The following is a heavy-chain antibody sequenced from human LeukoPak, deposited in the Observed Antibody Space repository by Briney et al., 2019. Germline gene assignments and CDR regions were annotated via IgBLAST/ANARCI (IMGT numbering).Heavy chain of an antibody. Sequence: GGSLRLSCAASGFTFDDYAMHWVRQAPGKGLEWVSGISWNSGSIGYADSVKGRFTISRDNAKNSLYLQMNSPRAEDTALYYCAKGYSSGWNYFDYWGQGTLVTVSS. CDR1: GFTFDDYA. J-gene: IGHJ4*02. D-gene: IGHD6-19*01. CDR3: AKGYSSGWNYFDY. CDR2: ISWNSGSI. V-gene: IGHV3-9*01.